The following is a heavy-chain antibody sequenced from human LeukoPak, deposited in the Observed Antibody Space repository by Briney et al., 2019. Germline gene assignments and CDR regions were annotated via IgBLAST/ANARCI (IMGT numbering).Heavy chain of an antibody. CDR3: ASARSHYDILTGYVPTGAFDI. CDR2: ISSSGRTI. Sequence: GGSLRLSCAASGFTFSSYEMNWVRQGPGKGLEWVSYISSSGRTIYYADSVKGRFTISRDNAKNSLYLQMNSLRAEDTAVYYCASARSHYDILTGYVPTGAFDIWGQGTMVTVSS. CDR1: GFTFSSYE. J-gene: IGHJ3*02. V-gene: IGHV3-48*03. D-gene: IGHD3-9*01.